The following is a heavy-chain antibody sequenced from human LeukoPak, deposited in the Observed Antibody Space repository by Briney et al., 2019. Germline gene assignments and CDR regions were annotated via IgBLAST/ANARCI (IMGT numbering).Heavy chain of an antibody. CDR2: INGSGGST. J-gene: IGHJ4*02. Sequence: PGGSLRLSCAASGFTFSSYAMSWVRQAPGKGLEWVSAINGSGGSTYYADSVKGRFTISRDNSKNTLYLQMNSLRAEDTAVYYCAKGLLGPHYGGNGNYFDYWGQGTLITVSS. V-gene: IGHV3-23*01. CDR1: GFTFSSYA. D-gene: IGHD4-23*01. CDR3: AKGLLGPHYGGNGNYFDY.